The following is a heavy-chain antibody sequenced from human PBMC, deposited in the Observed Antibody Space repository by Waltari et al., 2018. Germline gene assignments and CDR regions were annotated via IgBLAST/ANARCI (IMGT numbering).Heavy chain of an antibody. CDR3: ASSTRGHFDY. CDR2: FDYSGVT. V-gene: IGHV4-39*01. D-gene: IGHD5-12*01. CDR1: GGSISSRSYY. Sequence: QLQLQESGPGLVKPSEPLSLTCTVSGGSISSRSYYWGGIRQPRVKGREWSGSFDYSGVTYCNQSVTSRVTISVATSKNQFSLKLSSVTAADTAVYYCASSTRGHFDYWGQGTRVTVSS. J-gene: IGHJ4*02.